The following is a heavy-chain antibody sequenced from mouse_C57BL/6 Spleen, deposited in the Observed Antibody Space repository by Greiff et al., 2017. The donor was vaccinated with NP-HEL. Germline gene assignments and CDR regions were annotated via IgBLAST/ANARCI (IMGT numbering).Heavy chain of an antibody. V-gene: IGHV2-2*01. Sequence: VKLVESGPGLVQPSQSLSITCTVSGSPLTSYGVHWVRQSPGKGLEWLGVIWSGGRIDYNAAFITRLSISKDNSKSQVFFKMNSLQADDTAIYYCARTPSVDYYAMDYWGQGTSVTVSS. J-gene: IGHJ4*01. CDR1: GSPLTSYG. CDR3: ARTPSVDYYAMDY. CDR2: IWSGGRI.